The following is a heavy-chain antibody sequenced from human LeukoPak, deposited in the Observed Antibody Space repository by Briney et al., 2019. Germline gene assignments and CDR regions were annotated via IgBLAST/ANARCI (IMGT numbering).Heavy chain of an antibody. D-gene: IGHD5-24*01. CDR3: ARPLQMAALDAFDI. CDR2: IIPILGIA. CDR1: GGTFSSYA. Sequence: SVKVSCKASGGTFSSYAISWVRQAPGQGLEWMGRIIPILGIANYAQKFQGRVTITADKSTSTAYMELSSLRSEDTAVYYCARPLQMAALDAFDIWGQGTMVTVSS. J-gene: IGHJ3*02. V-gene: IGHV1-69*04.